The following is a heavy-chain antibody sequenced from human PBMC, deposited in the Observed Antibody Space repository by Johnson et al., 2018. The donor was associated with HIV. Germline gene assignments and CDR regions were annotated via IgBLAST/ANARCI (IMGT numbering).Heavy chain of an antibody. V-gene: IGHV3-11*04. J-gene: IGHJ3*02. CDR3: ARGWGIVVSDAFDI. CDR2: ISSSGSTI. Sequence: QMHLVESGGGVVQPARSLRLSCAASGFTFSDYYMSWIRQAPGKGLEWISYISSSGSTIYYADSVKGRFTISRDNAKNSLYLQMNSLRAEDTAVYYCARGWGIVVSDAFDIWGQGTMVTGSS. D-gene: IGHD6-19*01. CDR1: GFTFSDYY.